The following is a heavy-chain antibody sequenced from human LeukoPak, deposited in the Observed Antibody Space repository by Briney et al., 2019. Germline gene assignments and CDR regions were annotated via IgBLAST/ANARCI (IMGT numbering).Heavy chain of an antibody. J-gene: IGHJ3*02. Sequence: GGSLRLSCAASGFTFSDYYMSWIRQAPGKGLEWVSYISSSGSTIYYADSVKGRFTISRDNAKYSLYLQMNSLRAEDTAVYYCAGGNLAARSAFDIWGQGTMVTVSS. CDR3: AGGNLAARSAFDI. V-gene: IGHV3-11*04. D-gene: IGHD6-6*01. CDR1: GFTFSDYY. CDR2: ISSSGSTI.